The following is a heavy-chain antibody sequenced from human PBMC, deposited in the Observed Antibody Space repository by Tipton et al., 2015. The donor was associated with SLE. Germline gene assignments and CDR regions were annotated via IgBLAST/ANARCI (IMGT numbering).Heavy chain of an antibody. Sequence: TLSLTCTVSGGSISTYYWSWIRQPPGRGLEWIGFIYYGGTANNNPSLKSRVTISVDRSKNQFSLKLTSVTAADTAVYYCARATSTLWYFDYWGQGTLVTVSS. V-gene: IGHV4-59*01. CDR1: GGSISTYY. J-gene: IGHJ4*02. D-gene: IGHD2-21*01. CDR3: ARATSTLWYFDY. CDR2: IYYGGTA.